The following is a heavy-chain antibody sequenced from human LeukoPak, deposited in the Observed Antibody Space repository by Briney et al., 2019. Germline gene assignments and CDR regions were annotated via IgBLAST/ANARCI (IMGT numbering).Heavy chain of an antibody. Sequence: GGSLRLSCAASGFTFSSYGMHWVRQAPGKGLEWVAFIRYDGSNKYYADSVKGRFTISRDNSKNTLYLQMNSLRAEDTAVYYCASSPVDSLVPAAIGNYYYMDVWGKGTTVTVSS. CDR2: IRYDGSNK. CDR3: ASSPVDSLVPAAIGNYYYMDV. D-gene: IGHD2-2*01. J-gene: IGHJ6*03. CDR1: GFTFSSYG. V-gene: IGHV3-30*02.